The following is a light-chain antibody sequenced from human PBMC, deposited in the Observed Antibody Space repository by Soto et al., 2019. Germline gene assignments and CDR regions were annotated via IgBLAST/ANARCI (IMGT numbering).Light chain of an antibody. CDR3: CSYAGSSTPLL. Sequence: QSALTQPASVSGSPGQSITISCTGTSSDVGSYNLVSWYQQHPGKAPKLMIYEVSNRPSGVSNRFSGSKSGNTASLTISGLQAEDEADYYCCSYAGSSTPLLFVTGTKLTVL. V-gene: IGLV2-23*02. CDR1: SSDVGSYNL. CDR2: EVS. J-gene: IGLJ1*01.